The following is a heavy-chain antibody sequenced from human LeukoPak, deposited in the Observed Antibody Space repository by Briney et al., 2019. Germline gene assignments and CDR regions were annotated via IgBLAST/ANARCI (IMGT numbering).Heavy chain of an antibody. V-gene: IGHV3-33*01. CDR1: RFTFSSYG. J-gene: IGHJ4*02. CDR3: ARDPNVVTALQLPIF. CDR2: KWYDGSNK. Sequence: GGSLRLSCAASRFTFSSYGMHWVRQAPGKGLEWVAVKWYDGSNKYYADSVKGRFTISRDNSRNTLYLQMNSLRAEDTAVYYCARDPNVVTALQLPIFWGQGTLVTVSS. D-gene: IGHD2-21*02.